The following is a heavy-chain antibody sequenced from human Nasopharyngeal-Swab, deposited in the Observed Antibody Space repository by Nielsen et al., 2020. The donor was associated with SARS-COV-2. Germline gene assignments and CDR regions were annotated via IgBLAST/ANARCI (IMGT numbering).Heavy chain of an antibody. D-gene: IGHD3-9*01. CDR2: IKNKTDGGTT. V-gene: IGHV3-15*01. J-gene: IGHJ4*02. Sequence: VRQAPGKGLEWVGRIKNKTDGGTTDYAAPVKGRFTISRDDSKNTLYLQMNSLKTEDTAVYYCTTDRFPHYDILTGYYNAYYFDYWGQGTLVTVSS. CDR3: TTDRFPHYDILTGYYNAYYFDY.